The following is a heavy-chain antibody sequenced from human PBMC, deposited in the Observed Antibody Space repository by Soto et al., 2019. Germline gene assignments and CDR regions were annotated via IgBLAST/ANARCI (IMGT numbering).Heavy chain of an antibody. V-gene: IGHV3-21*01. CDR2: ISSSGTYI. CDR3: VRAGHVFDVHYYGMDL. Sequence: GGSLRLSCAASGFTFNDYSMDWVRQAPEKGLEWVSSISSSGTYIYYADSVKGRFAISRDNANNVMYLQMDTLRAEDTAVYYCVRAGHVFDVHYYGMDLWGQGTTVTVSS. D-gene: IGHD3-10*01. J-gene: IGHJ6*02. CDR1: GFTFNDYS.